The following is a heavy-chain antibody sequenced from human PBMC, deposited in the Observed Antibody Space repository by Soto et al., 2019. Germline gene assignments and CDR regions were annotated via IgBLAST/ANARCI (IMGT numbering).Heavy chain of an antibody. V-gene: IGHV1-46*03. CDR2: ISPSGGST. Sequence: QVQLVQSGAEVKKPGASVKISCRASGYTFTNYYIHWVRQAPGQGLEWMGIISPSGGSTSYAQKCQGRVTMTRDTSTSTAYMELSSLRSEDTAVYYCARGQRATVASLSYGMDVWGHGTTVIVSS. J-gene: IGHJ6*02. CDR3: ARGQRATVASLSYGMDV. CDR1: GYTFTNYY. D-gene: IGHD6-19*01.